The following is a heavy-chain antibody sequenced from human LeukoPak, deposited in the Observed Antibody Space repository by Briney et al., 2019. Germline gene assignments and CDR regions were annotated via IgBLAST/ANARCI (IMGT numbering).Heavy chain of an antibody. CDR1: GDSVDIPDYY. J-gene: IGHJ4*02. CDR3: ARDRCPSANCYSGFDS. V-gene: IGHV4-30-4*08. D-gene: IGHD2-21*02. Sequence: SETLSLTCTVSGDSVDIPDYYWTWVRQPPGKGLEWIGNIYRSGSTYYHPSLKSRLTISMDTSKNQFSLKLTSMTAADTAIYYCARDRCPSANCYSGFDSWGQGSLVTVSS. CDR2: IYRSGST.